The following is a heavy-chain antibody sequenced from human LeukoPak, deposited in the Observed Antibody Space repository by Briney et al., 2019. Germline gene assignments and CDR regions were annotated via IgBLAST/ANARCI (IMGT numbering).Heavy chain of an antibody. V-gene: IGHV3-11*01. CDR1: GFTFSDYY. CDR2: ISSSGYTI. D-gene: IGHD3-16*01. J-gene: IGHJ4*02. CDR3: ARDPGRGTFPY. Sequence: GGSLRLSCAASGFTFSDYYMHWIRRSPGKGLEWVSYISSSGYTIYYADSVKGRCTISRDNAKNSLYLQMNRLRAEDTAVYYCARDPGRGTFPYWGQGTLVTVSS.